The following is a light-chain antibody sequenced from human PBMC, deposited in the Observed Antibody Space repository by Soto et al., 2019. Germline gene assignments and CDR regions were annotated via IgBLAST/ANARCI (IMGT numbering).Light chain of an antibody. CDR1: QSIDSW. CDR3: QRYNSYSLT. CDR2: KAS. Sequence: DIQMTQSPSTLSASVGDRVTITCRASQSIDSWLAWYQHKPGKAPKLLIYKASNLESGVPSRFSGSGSGTEFTLTISSLQPDDFATYYCQRYNSYSLTFGGGTKVDIK. V-gene: IGKV1-5*03. J-gene: IGKJ4*01.